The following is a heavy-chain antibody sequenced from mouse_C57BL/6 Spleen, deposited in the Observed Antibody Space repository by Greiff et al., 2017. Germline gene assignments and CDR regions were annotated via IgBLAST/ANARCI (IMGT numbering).Heavy chain of an antibody. D-gene: IGHD1-1*01. CDR3: ARSGYYYGSGY. Sequence: QVQLQQPGAELVKPGASVKLSCKASGYTFTSYWMQWVKQRPGQGLEWIGEIDPSASYTKYNQKFKGKATLTVYTSSSTAYMQLSRLTAVDSAVYYCARSGYYYGSGYWGQGTTLTVSS. CDR2: IDPSASYT. J-gene: IGHJ2*01. V-gene: IGHV1-50*01. CDR1: GYTFTSYW.